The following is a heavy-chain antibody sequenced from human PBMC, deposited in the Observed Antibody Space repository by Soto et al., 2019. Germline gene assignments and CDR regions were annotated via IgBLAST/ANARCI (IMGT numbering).Heavy chain of an antibody. Sequence: GGSLRLSCAASGFTFSSYAMSWVRQAPGKGLEWVSAISGSGGSTYYAGSVKGRFTISRDNSKNSLYLQMNSLRVEDTAVYYCARGSRGYSHASAPFFDFWGQGIPVTLSS. J-gene: IGHJ4*02. CDR3: ARGSRGYSHASAPFFDF. CDR2: ISGSGGST. CDR1: GFTFSSYA. V-gene: IGHV3-23*01. D-gene: IGHD5-18*01.